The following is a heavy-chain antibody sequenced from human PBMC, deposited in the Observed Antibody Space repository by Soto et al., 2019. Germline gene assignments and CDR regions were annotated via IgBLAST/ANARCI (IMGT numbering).Heavy chain of an antibody. Sequence: PGGSLRLSCAASGFTFSTYAMTWVRQAPGKELEWVSAIFVGGDTTYYADSVKGRFTISRDDSKRTLFLQLNSLRAEDTALYYCAYYVRGSGNYYFHFWGQGTLVTVSS. CDR3: AYYVRGSGNYYFHF. CDR2: IFVGGDTT. V-gene: IGHV3-23*01. J-gene: IGHJ4*02. D-gene: IGHD3-10*02. CDR1: GFTFSTYA.